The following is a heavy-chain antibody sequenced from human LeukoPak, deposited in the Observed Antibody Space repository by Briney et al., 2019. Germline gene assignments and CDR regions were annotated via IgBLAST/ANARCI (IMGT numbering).Heavy chain of an antibody. J-gene: IGHJ4*02. Sequence: PSETLSLTCTVSGGSISSSSYYWGWIRQPPGKGREWIGSIYYSGSTYYNPSLKSRVTISVDTSKNQFSLKLSSVTAADTAVYYCARPGYCSGGSCYFRGGFDYWGQGTLVTVSS. CDR3: ARPGYCSGGSCYFRGGFDY. CDR2: IYYSGST. CDR1: GGSISSSSYY. D-gene: IGHD2-15*01. V-gene: IGHV4-39*01.